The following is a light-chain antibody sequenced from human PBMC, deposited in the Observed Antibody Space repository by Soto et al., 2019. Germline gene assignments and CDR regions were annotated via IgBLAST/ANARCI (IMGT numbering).Light chain of an antibody. CDR1: RSDVGGYNY. CDR3: SSYTSASTLLYL. Sequence: QSALTQPASVSGSPGQSIPVSCSGTRSDVGGYNYVSWYQQHPGIAPKLLIYGVTNRPSGVSTRFSGSKSGNTASLTISGLQAEDEADYHCSSYTSASTLLYLFGTGTKLTVL. CDR2: GVT. V-gene: IGLV2-14*01. J-gene: IGLJ1*01.